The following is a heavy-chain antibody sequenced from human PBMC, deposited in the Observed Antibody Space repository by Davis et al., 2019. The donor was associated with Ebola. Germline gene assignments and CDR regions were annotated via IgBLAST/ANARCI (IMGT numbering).Heavy chain of an antibody. V-gene: IGHV1-69*02. Sequence: SVKVSCKASGGTFSSYTISWVRQAPGQGLEWMGRIIPILGIANYAQNVQGRVIMTSDTATTTAYMEVGSLRSDDTAVYYCARAQFPTTSDHWGQGTLVTVSS. CDR1: GGTFSSYT. CDR3: ARAQFPTTSDH. J-gene: IGHJ4*02. D-gene: IGHD1-1*01. CDR2: IIPILGIA.